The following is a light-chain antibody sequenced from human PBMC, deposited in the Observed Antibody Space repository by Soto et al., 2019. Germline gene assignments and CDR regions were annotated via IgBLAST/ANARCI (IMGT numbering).Light chain of an antibody. Sequence: IVLTQSPGTVAVSPGERVTLSCRASQSVDSTYLAWYQQRPGQAPRLLIFGASTKATGIPDRFSGSGAGTYFTLTISSLEPEDSAVYYCQQFANSHLIFGAGTKVEIK. CDR3: QQFANSHLI. V-gene: IGKV3-20*01. CDR1: QSVDSTY. CDR2: GAS. J-gene: IGKJ4*01.